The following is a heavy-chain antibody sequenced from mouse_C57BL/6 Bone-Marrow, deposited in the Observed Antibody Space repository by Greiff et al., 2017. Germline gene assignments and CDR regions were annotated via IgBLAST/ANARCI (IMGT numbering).Heavy chain of an antibody. J-gene: IGHJ2*01. CDR1: GYTFTSYW. CDR2: LYPGSGST. Sequence: VKLMESGAELVKPGASVKMSCKASGYTFTSYWITWVQQRPGQGLEWIGDLYPGSGSTIYNEKFKSTATLTVDTSSSTAYMQLSSLKSEDSEVYYCAREGDPSDDGGQGATLTVSS. CDR3: AREGDPSDD. V-gene: IGHV1-55*01.